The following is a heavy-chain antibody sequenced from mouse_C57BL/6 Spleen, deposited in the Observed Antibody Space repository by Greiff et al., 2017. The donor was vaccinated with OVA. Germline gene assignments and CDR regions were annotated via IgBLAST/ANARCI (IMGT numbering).Heavy chain of an antibody. CDR3: AIYYCNYGNNYARDY. CDR2: IDPEDGET. V-gene: IGHV14-2*01. J-gene: IGHJ4*01. CDR1: GFNIKDYY. D-gene: IGHD2-1*01. Sequence: VQLQQSGAELVKPGASVKLSCTASGFNIKDYYMHWVKQRTEQGLEWIGRIDPEDGETKYAPKFQGKATITADTSSNTAYLDLSSLTSEDTAVYYCAIYYCNYGNNYARDYWGKGTSVTVSS.